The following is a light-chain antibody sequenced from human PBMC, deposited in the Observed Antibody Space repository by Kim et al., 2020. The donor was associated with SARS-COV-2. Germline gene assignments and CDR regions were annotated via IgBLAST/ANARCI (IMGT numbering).Light chain of an antibody. J-gene: IGLJ3*02. CDR2: LNSDGSH. CDR3: QTWGTGIPV. V-gene: IGLV4-69*01. CDR1: SGHSNYA. Sequence: QLVLTQSPSASASLGASVKLACTLSSGHSNYAIAWHQQQPEKGPRYLMKLNSDGSHNKGDGIPDRFSGSSSGAERYLTISSLQSEDKADYYCQTWGTGIPVFGGGTKLTVL.